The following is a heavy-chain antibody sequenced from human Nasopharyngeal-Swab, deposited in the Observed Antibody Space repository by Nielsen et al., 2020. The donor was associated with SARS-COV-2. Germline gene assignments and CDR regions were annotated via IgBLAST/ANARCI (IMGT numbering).Heavy chain of an antibody. Sequence: TVSCKGSGYSFTSYWIAWVRQMPGKGLEWMGIIYPGDSDTRYSPSFQGQVTISADKSISTAYLQWSSLKASDTAMYYCARSTYDSSGYHPFYYYYGMDVWGHGTTVTVSS. CDR2: IYPGDSDT. CDR1: GYSFTSYW. CDR3: ARSTYDSSGYHPFYYYYGMDV. D-gene: IGHD3-22*01. J-gene: IGHJ6*02. V-gene: IGHV5-51*01.